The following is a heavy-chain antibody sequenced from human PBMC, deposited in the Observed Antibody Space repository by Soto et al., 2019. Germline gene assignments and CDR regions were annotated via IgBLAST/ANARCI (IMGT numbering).Heavy chain of an antibody. Sequence: QVQLVQSGAEEKKPGASVKVSCKASGYTFTSYAMHWVRQAPGQRLEWMGWINAGNGNTKYSQKFQGRVTITRDTSASTAYMELSSLRSEDTSVYYCARGYDFWSGPQDPWGQGTLVTVSS. CDR2: INAGNGNT. CDR3: ARGYDFWSGPQDP. D-gene: IGHD3-3*01. CDR1: GYTFTSYA. V-gene: IGHV1-3*05. J-gene: IGHJ5*02.